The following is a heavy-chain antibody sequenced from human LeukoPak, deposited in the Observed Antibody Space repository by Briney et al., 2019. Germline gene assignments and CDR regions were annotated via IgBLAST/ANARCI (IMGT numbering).Heavy chain of an antibody. V-gene: IGHV3-7*01. J-gene: IGHJ4*02. D-gene: IGHD5-18*01. CDR3: AREKRSYGSL. CDR2: IKHDGGDK. Sequence: GGSLRLSCAASGFTFSNYWMTWVRQAPGKGLEWVACIKHDGGDKYYVDSVKGRFTISRDNAKNSLYLQMNSVRAEDTGVYYCAREKRSYGSLWGQGTLVTVSS. CDR1: GFTFSNYW.